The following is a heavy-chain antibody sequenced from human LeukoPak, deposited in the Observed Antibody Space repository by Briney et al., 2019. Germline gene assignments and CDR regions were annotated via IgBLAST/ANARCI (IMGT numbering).Heavy chain of an antibody. J-gene: IGHJ4*02. V-gene: IGHV1-8*03. CDR1: GYTFTNYD. Sequence: ASVKVSCKASGYTFTNYDINWVRQATGQGLERMGWMNPNSGNTGYAQKFQGRVTINRNTSIRTAYMELSSLRSEDTAMYYCARALSSGWSSAFDYWGQGTLVTVSS. CDR3: ARALSSGWSSAFDY. CDR2: MNPNSGNT. D-gene: IGHD6-19*01.